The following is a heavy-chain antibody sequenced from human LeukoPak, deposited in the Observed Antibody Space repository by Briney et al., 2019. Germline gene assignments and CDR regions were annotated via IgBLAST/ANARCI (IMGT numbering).Heavy chain of an antibody. J-gene: IGHJ4*02. D-gene: IGHD3-3*02. Sequence: GRSLRLSCAASGFPFSSYAMQWVRQAPGKGLEWVALISNDASNRYYADSVKGRFTISRDNSKKTLYLQMISLRVEDTAVYYCARDTHLNWGQGTLVTVSS. CDR1: GFPFSSYA. V-gene: IGHV3-30-3*01. CDR2: ISNDASNR. CDR3: ARDTHLN.